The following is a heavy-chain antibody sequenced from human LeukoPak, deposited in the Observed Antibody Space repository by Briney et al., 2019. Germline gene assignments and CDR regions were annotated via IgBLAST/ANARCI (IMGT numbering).Heavy chain of an antibody. Sequence: ASVKVSCKASGYTFTSYDINWVRQATGQGLEWMGWMNPNSGNTGYAQKFQGRVTMTRNTSISTAYMELSSLRSEDTAVYYCARDGEPLADQIVPLSTFDPWGQGTLVTVSS. J-gene: IGHJ5*02. CDR1: GYTFTSYD. CDR2: MNPNSGNT. V-gene: IGHV1-8*01. CDR3: ARDGEPLADQIVPLSTFDP. D-gene: IGHD1-26*01.